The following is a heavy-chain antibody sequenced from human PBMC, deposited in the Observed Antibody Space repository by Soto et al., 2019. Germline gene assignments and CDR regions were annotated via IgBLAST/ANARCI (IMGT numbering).Heavy chain of an antibody. V-gene: IGHV3-23*01. CDR2: ISGSGGST. J-gene: IGHJ3*02. D-gene: IGHD3-22*01. Sequence: EVQLLESGGGLVQPGGSLRLSCAASGFTFSSYAMSWVRQAPGKGLEWVSAISGSGGSTYYADSVKGRFTISRDNSRNTLYLQMNSLRAEDTAVYYCAKDSGYRDSSGYYTPDAFDIWGQGTMVTVSS. CDR3: AKDSGYRDSSGYYTPDAFDI. CDR1: GFTFSSYA.